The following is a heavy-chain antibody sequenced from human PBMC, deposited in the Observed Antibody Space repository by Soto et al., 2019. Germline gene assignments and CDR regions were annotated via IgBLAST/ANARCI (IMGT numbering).Heavy chain of an antibody. CDR3: AGSEYSSSPVRY. CDR2: ISGSGGSR. CDR1: GFTFSSYA. J-gene: IGHJ4*02. V-gene: IGHV3-23*01. D-gene: IGHD6-6*01. Sequence: EVQLLESGGGLVQPGGSLRLSCAASGFTFSSYAMSWVRQAPGKGLEWVSAISGSGGSRYYADSVKGRFTISRDNSKNTLYLQMNSLRAEDTAVYYCAGSEYSSSPVRYWGQGTLVTVSS.